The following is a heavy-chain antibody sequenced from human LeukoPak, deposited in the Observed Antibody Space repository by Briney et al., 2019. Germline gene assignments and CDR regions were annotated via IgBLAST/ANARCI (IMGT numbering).Heavy chain of an antibody. CDR2: ISWNSGSI. V-gene: IGHV3-9*01. Sequence: SLRLSCAASGFTFDDYAMHWVRQAPVKGLEWVSGISWNSGSIGYADSVKGRFTISRDNAKNSLYLQMNSLRVEDTAVYYCARKTGDCWGQGTLVIVSS. CDR3: ARKTGDC. J-gene: IGHJ4*02. CDR1: GFTFDDYA. D-gene: IGHD1-14*01.